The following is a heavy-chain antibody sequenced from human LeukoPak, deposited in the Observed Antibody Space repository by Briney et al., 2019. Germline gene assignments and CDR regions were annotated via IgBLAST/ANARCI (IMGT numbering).Heavy chain of an antibody. Sequence: ASVKVSCKASGYTFTGYYMHWVRQAPGQGLEWMGRINPNSGGTNYAQKFQGSVTMTRDTSISTAYMELSRLRSDDTAVYYCARGGVDYYDSSGYLWYFDYWGQGTLVTVSS. V-gene: IGHV1-2*02. D-gene: IGHD3-22*01. CDR2: INPNSGGT. J-gene: IGHJ4*02. CDR1: GYTFTGYY. CDR3: ARGGVDYYDSSGYLWYFDY.